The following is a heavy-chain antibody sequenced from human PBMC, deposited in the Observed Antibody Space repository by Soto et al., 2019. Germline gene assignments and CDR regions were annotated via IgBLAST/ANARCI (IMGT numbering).Heavy chain of an antibody. V-gene: IGHV4-61*01. CDR2: IYYSGST. Sequence: SETLSLTCTVSGGSVSSGSYYWSWIRQPPGKGLEWIGYIYYSGSTNYNPSLKSRVTVSVDTSKNQFSLKLSSVTAADTAVYYCARVSPLYPTREGAVAGPALDYWGQGTLVTVSS. CDR1: GGSVSSGSYY. CDR3: ARVSPLYPTREGAVAGPALDY. J-gene: IGHJ4*02. D-gene: IGHD6-19*01.